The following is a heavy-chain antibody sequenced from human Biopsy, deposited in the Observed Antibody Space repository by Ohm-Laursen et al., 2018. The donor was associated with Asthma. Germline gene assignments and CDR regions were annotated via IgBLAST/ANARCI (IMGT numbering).Heavy chain of an antibody. V-gene: IGHV1-3*04. CDR1: GYNFISFA. Sequence: ASVKVSCKASGYNFISFAIHWVRQAPGQRLKWMGWVNTGNGDTKYSQKFQGRVTITRDTSASTAYMGLRSLRSEDTATYYCARTYYDFLTGQVKDVFGVWGQGTMVTVSS. CDR2: VNTGNGDT. D-gene: IGHD3-9*01. J-gene: IGHJ3*01. CDR3: ARTYYDFLTGQVKDVFGV.